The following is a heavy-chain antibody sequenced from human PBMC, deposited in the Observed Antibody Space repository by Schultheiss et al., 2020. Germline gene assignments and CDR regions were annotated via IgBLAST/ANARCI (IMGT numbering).Heavy chain of an antibody. CDR1: GFTFTSYA. J-gene: IGHJ6*02. V-gene: IGHV3-23*01. CDR3: ARDGGILTGPFYYYYGMDV. CDR2: ISDSGANT. D-gene: IGHD3-9*01. Sequence: GGSLRLSCAASGFTFTSYALSWVRQAPGKGLEWVSSISDSGANTYYADSVKGRFTISRDNAKNSLYLQMNSLRAEDTAVYYCARDGGILTGPFYYYYGMDVWGQGTTVTVSS.